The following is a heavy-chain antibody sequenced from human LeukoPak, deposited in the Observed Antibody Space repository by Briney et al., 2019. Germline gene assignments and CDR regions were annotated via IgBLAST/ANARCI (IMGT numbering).Heavy chain of an antibody. D-gene: IGHD4-17*01. V-gene: IGHV3-72*01. CDR2: SRNKGRGYTA. CDR3: ARDERVYGDYYYGMDV. J-gene: IGHJ6*02. CDR1: GFTFSDHY. Sequence: GGSLRLSCATSGFTFSDHYMGWVRQAPGKGLEWVGRSRNKGRGYTAEYAASVKGRFTISRDESKNSLYLQMNSLKTEDTAVYYCARDERVYGDYYYGMDVWGQGTTVTVSS.